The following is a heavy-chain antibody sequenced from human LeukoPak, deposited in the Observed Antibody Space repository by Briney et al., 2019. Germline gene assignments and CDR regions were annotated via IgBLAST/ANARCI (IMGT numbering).Heavy chain of an antibody. CDR2: IGTAGDT. V-gene: IGHV3-13*01. CDR1: GFTFSSYD. J-gene: IGHJ6*02. Sequence: GGSLRLSCAASGFTFSSYDMHWVRQATGKGLEWVSAIGTAGDTYYPGSVKGRFTISRENAKNSLYLQMNSLRAGHTAVYYCARAYAGFDYYYYGMDVWGQGTTVTVSS. CDR3: ARAYAGFDYYYYGMDV. D-gene: IGHD3-16*01.